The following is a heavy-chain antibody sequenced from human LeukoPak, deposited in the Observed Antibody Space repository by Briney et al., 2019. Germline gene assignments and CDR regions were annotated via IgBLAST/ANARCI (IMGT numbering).Heavy chain of an antibody. CDR2: IYYSGGT. D-gene: IGHD3-3*01. V-gene: IGHV4-30-4*08. CDR1: GGSISSGDYY. J-gene: IGHJ5*02. Sequence: PSQTLSLTCTVSGGSISSGDYYWSWIRQPPGKGLEWIGYIYYSGGTYYNPSLKSRVTISVDTSKNQFSLKLSSVTAADTAVYYCARDHHTIFEGLQVFDPWGQGTLVTVSS. CDR3: ARDHHTIFEGLQVFDP.